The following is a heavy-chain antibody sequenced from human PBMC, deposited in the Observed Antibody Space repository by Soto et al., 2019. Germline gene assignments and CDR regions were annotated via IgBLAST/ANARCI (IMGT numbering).Heavy chain of an antibody. CDR2: IIPILGTP. J-gene: IGHJ4*02. CDR3: ARGLIYDSSGYYFDY. D-gene: IGHD3-22*01. Sequence: EASVKVSCKASGGTFSSFGVSWVRQAPGQGLEWMGGIIPILGTPNYAQKFQGRVTITADGSTSTAYMVVTSLRSEDTAVYYCARGLIYDSSGYYFDYWGQGTLVTVS. CDR1: GGTFSSFG. V-gene: IGHV1-69*13.